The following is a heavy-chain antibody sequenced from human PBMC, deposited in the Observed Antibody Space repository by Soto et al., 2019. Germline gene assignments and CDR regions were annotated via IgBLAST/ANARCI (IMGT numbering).Heavy chain of an antibody. CDR3: ARHGGEYCSSTSCDGGGNYYYGMDV. Sequence: GESLKISCKGSGYSFTSYWIGWVRQMPGKGLEWMGIIYPGDSDTRYSPSFQGQVTISADKSISTAYLQWSSLKASDTAMYYCARHGGEYCSSTSCDGGGNYYYGMDVWGQETTVAVSS. CDR2: IYPGDSDT. V-gene: IGHV5-51*01. J-gene: IGHJ6*02. D-gene: IGHD2-2*01. CDR1: GYSFTSYW.